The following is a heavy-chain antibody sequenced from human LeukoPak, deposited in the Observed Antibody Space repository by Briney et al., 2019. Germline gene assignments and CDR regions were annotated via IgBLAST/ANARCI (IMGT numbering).Heavy chain of an antibody. CDR3: ARDARYCSGGSCLYYMDI. CDR1: GFTFDDFA. Sequence: GGSLRLSCEASGFTFDDFAMSWVRQPPGKGLEWVPAISWNGGNTFYADSVKGRFTISRDNAKNSLYLQMSSLTAEDTALYYCARDARYCSGGSCLYYMDIWGEGTTVTVSS. D-gene: IGHD2-15*01. CDR2: ISWNGGNT. V-gene: IGHV3-20*04. J-gene: IGHJ6*03.